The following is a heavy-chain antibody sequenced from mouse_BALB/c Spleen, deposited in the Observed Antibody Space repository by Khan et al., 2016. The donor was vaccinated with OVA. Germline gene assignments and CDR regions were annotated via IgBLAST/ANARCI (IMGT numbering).Heavy chain of an antibody. CDR3: AKGVWSYYYAIDY. CDR2: IWGGGST. CDR1: GFSLTDYG. Sequence: VKLLESGPGLVAPSQSLSITCTVSGFSLTDYGVSWIRQPPGKGLEWLGVIWGGGSTYYNSALKSRLSISKDNSKSHVFLKMNSLQTDDTAMYYCAKGVWSYYYAIDYWGQGTSVTVSS. D-gene: IGHD2-10*02. J-gene: IGHJ4*01. V-gene: IGHV2-6-5*01.